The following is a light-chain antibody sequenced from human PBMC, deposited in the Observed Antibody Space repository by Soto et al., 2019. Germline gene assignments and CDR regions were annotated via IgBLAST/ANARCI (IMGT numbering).Light chain of an antibody. CDR3: QQRTNWPIT. CDR1: QNVYTY. Sequence: EIVLTQSPATLSLSPGYRSSLSCRASQNVYTYFSWYQQKPCQAPRLLIYDASNRATGIPARFNASGSGTDFTLTISDLEPEDVAVYYCQQRTNWPITFGQGTRREIK. J-gene: IGKJ5*01. CDR2: DAS. V-gene: IGKV3-11*01.